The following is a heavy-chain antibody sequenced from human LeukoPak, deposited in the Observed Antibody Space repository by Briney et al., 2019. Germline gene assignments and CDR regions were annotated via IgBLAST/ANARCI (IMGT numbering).Heavy chain of an antibody. CDR1: GYTFSSYY. D-gene: IGHD2-8*01. CDR3: ARASGAGGMLYGPDY. J-gene: IGHJ4*02. CDR2: INPSGGST. Sequence: ASVKVSCKASGYTFSSYYMHWVRQAPGQGLEWMGIINPSGGSTSYAQKFQGRVTMTRDTSTSTVYMELSSLRSEDTAVHYCARASGAGGMLYGPDYWGQGTLVTVSS. V-gene: IGHV1-46*01.